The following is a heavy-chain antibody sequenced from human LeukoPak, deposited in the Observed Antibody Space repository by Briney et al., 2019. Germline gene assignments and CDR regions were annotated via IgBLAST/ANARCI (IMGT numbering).Heavy chain of an antibody. CDR2: ISGSGGST. D-gene: IGHD4-23*01. J-gene: IGHJ4*02. Sequence: GGSLRLSCAASGFTFSSYTMSWVRQAPGKGLEWVSAISGSGGSTYYADSVKGRFTISGDNSKNTLYLQMNSLRAEDTAVYYCAKVTVVPYYFDYWGQGTLVTVSS. CDR3: AKVTVVPYYFDY. V-gene: IGHV3-23*01. CDR1: GFTFSSYT.